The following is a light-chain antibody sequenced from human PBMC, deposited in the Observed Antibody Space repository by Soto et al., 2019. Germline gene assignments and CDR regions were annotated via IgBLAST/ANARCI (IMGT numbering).Light chain of an antibody. CDR3: SSYTSISTYV. Sequence: QSVLTQPASGSGSPGEAIAISCTGTSSDVGYYNYVSWYQQHPGKAPKVMIYDVNNRPSGVSDRFSGSKSGNTASLTISGLQAEDEADYYCSSYTSISTYVFRPGTKVTLL. J-gene: IGLJ1*01. CDR2: DVN. V-gene: IGLV2-14*01. CDR1: SSDVGYYNY.